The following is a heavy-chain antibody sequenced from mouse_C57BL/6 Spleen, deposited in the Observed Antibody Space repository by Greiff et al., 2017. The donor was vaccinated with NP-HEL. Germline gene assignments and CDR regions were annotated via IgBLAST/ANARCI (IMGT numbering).Heavy chain of an antibody. CDR1: GFTFSDYY. CDR2: INYDGSST. D-gene: IGHD2-4*01. Sequence: EVKVEESEGGLVQPGSSMKLSCTASGFTFSDYYMAWVRQVPEKGLEWVANINYDGSSTYYLDSLKSRFIISRDNAKNILYLQMSSLKSEDTATYYCARDGGGLGDAMDYWGQGTSVTVSS. CDR3: ARDGGGLGDAMDY. V-gene: IGHV5-16*01. J-gene: IGHJ4*01.